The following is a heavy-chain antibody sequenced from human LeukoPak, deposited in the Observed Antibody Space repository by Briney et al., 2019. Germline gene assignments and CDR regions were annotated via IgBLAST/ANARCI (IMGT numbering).Heavy chain of an antibody. V-gene: IGHV3-30-3*01. CDR2: ISSDGINK. J-gene: IGHJ3*02. CDR1: GFTFSYYP. CDR3: ARDNSYSSIYSTRGNAFDI. Sequence: GGSLRLSCAASGFTFSYYPMHWVRQAPGKGLEWVAVISSDGINKYYADSVKGRFTTSRDNSKNTLYLQMNSLRAEDTAVYYCARDNSYSSIYSTRGNAFDIWGQGTMVTVSS. D-gene: IGHD6-13*01.